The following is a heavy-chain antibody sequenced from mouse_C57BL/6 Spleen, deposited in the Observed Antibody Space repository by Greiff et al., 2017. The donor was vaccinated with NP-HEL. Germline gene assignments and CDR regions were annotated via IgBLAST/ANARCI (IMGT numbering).Heavy chain of an antibody. J-gene: IGHJ3*01. CDR2: IYPGDGDT. CDR3: ASPGFAY. Sequence: VQRVESGPELVKPGASVKISCKASGYAFSSSWMNWVKQRPGKGLEWIGRIYPGDGDTNYNGKFKGKATLTADKSSSTAYMQLSSLTSEDSAVYFCASPGFAYWGQGTLVTVSA. CDR1: GYAFSSSW. V-gene: IGHV1-82*01.